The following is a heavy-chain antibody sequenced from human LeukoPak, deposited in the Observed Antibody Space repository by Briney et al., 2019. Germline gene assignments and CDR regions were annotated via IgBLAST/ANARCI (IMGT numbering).Heavy chain of an antibody. CDR3: ARRSIGSGYYAFDY. CDR2: ISAYNGNT. D-gene: IGHD3-22*01. J-gene: IGHJ4*02. Sequence: GASVKVSCKASGYTFTSYGISWVRQAPGQGLEWMGWISAYNGNTNYAQKLQGRVTMTTDTSPSTAYMELRSLRSDATAVYYCARRSIGSGYYAFDYWGQGTLVTVSS. V-gene: IGHV1-18*01. CDR1: GYTFTSYG.